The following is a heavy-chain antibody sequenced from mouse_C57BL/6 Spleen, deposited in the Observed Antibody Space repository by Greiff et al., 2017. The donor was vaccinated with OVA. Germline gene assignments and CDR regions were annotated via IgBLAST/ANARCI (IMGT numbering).Heavy chain of an antibody. CDR2: LYPGSGST. V-gene: IGHV1-55*01. CDR1: GYTFTSYW. CDR3: ARGDYYSNYAYAMDY. J-gene: IGHJ4*01. D-gene: IGHD2-5*01. Sequence: QVQLQQPGAELVKPGASVKMSCKASGYTFTSYWLTWVKQRPGQGLEWIGDLYPGSGSTNYNEKFKSKATLTVDTSSTTAYLHLSSLTSEDSAVYYCARGDYYSNYAYAMDYWGQGTSVTVSS.